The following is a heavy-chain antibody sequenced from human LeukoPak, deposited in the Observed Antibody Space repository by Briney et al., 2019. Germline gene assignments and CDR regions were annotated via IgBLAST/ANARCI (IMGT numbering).Heavy chain of an antibody. Sequence: GGSLRLSCAASGFTVSSNYMSWVRQAPGKGLEWVSVIYSGGSTYYADSVKGRFTISRHNSKNTLYLQMNSLRAEDTAVYYCARVFSSGWYEGYYFDYWGQGTLVTVSS. CDR2: IYSGGST. J-gene: IGHJ4*02. CDR3: ARVFSSGWYEGYYFDY. D-gene: IGHD6-19*01. CDR1: GFTVSSNY. V-gene: IGHV3-53*04.